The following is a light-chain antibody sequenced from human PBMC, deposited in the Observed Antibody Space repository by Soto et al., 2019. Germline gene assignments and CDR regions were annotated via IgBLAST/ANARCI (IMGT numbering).Light chain of an antibody. V-gene: IGKV1-39*01. CDR1: QSIRIA. CDR3: QQSFTKPYT. CDR2: GTS. Sequence: DIQMTQSPPSLSASVGDTVTITCRASQSIRIALNWYQQKPGKAPNLLIYGTSYLRSGVPSRFTGSASGTHFTLTISGLQPEDFATYYCQQSFTKPYTFGPGTRVDF. J-gene: IGKJ3*01.